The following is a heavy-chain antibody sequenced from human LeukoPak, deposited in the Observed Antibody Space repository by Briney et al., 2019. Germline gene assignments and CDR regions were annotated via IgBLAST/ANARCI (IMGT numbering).Heavy chain of an antibody. CDR3: ARDRHIAVALDAFDI. Sequence: QPGGSLRLSCAASGFTFSDYYMSWIRQAPGKGLEWVSYISSSGSTIYYADSVKGRFTISRDNAKNSLYLQMNSLRAEDTAVYYCARDRHIAVALDAFDIWGQGTMVTVSS. J-gene: IGHJ3*02. D-gene: IGHD6-19*01. CDR2: ISSSGSTI. V-gene: IGHV3-11*04. CDR1: GFTFSDYY.